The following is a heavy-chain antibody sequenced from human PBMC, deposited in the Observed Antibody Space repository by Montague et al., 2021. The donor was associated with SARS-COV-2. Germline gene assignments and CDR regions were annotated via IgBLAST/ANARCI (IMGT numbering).Heavy chain of an antibody. CDR3: ARLVTMRYHYYYGLDV. CDR1: GFTFSDYY. J-gene: IGHJ6*02. D-gene: IGHD2-2*01. Sequence: SRRLSLSASGFTFSDYYMRWIRQAPGKGLEWISYISSSGSTIYHADSVKGRFTISRDNAKNSLSLLMNSLRAEDTAVYYCARLVTMRYHYYYGLDVWGLGTTVTVSS. CDR2: ISSSGSTI. V-gene: IGHV3-11*01.